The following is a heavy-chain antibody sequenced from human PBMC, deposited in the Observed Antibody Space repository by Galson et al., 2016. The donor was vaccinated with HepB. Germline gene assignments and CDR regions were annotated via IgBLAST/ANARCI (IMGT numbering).Heavy chain of an antibody. CDR2: ISYDGNND. Sequence: SLRLSCAASGFSFSSYGMHWVRQAPGKGLEWVALISYDGNNDYYADSVKGRFTISRDNSKNTLYLQMNSLRAEDTAVYYCARPGSVAAAFWGQGTLVTVSP. V-gene: IGHV3-30*03. CDR3: ARPGSVAAAF. CDR1: GFSFSSYG. J-gene: IGHJ4*02. D-gene: IGHD1-26*01.